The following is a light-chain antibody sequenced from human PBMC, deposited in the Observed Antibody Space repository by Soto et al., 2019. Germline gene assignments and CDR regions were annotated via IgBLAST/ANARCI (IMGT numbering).Light chain of an antibody. CDR2: DAS. CDR1: QNVRSN. J-gene: IGKJ1*01. V-gene: IGKV3-15*01. CDR3: QHYNHWLWT. Sequence: EIVMTQSPATLSVSPGERATLSCRASQNVRSNLAWYQQKPGQAPRLLIYDASTRATGISARFSGSGSGTEFTLTISSLQSEDSAVYYCQHYNHWLWTFGQGTKVDI.